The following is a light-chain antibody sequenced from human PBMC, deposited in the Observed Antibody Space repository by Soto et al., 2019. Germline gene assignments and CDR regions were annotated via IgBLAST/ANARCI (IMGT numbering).Light chain of an antibody. CDR3: QQSYSTTWT. J-gene: IGKJ1*01. V-gene: IGKV1-39*01. CDR1: QNIINY. Sequence: DIQMTQSPSSLSASVGDRVTITCRASQNIINYLNWYQQKPGKAPKLLIYAASSLQSGVPSRFSGSGSETDFTLTISSLQPEDFATYSCQQSYSTTWTFGQGTKVDIK. CDR2: AAS.